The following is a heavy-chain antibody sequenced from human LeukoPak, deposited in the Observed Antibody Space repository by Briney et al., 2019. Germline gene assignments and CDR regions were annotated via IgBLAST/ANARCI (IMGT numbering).Heavy chain of an antibody. J-gene: IGHJ4*02. CDR2: INHSGST. D-gene: IGHD3-3*01. V-gene: IGHV4-34*01. CDR1: GGSFSGYY. CDR3: ARGTWDDFWSGYYSNYFDY. Sequence: SETLSLTCAVYGGSFSGYYWSWIRQPPGKGLEWIGEINHSGSTNYNPSLKSRVTISADTSKNQFSLKLSSVTAADTAVYYCARGTWDDFWSGYYSNYFDYWGQGTLVTVSS.